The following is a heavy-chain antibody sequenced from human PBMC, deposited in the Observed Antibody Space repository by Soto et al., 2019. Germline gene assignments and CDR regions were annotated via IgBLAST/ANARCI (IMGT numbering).Heavy chain of an antibody. Sequence: EVRLVESGGGLVQPGGSLRLSCAASGFTFSDLYMDWVRQAPGKGLEWVGRSRSKGASYTTDYAASVRGRFTISRDDLNDSLYLQMNSLKTEDTAVYYCARGGGWNGGGFDYWGQGTLVTVSS. CDR1: GFTFSDLY. CDR3: ARGGGWNGGGFDY. V-gene: IGHV3-72*01. J-gene: IGHJ4*02. D-gene: IGHD1-1*01. CDR2: SRSKGASYTT.